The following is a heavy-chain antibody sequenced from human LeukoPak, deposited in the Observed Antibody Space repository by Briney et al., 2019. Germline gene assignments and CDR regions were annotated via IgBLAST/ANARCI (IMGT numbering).Heavy chain of an antibody. D-gene: IGHD2-2*02. V-gene: IGHV4-59*01. CDR3: ARVDRYCSSTSCYTDLVSFDP. CDR2: IYYSGST. J-gene: IGHJ5*02. Sequence: SETLSLTCTVSGGSISSYYWSWIRQPPGKGLEWIGYIYYSGSTNYNPSLKSRVTISVDTSKNQFSLKLSSVTAADTAVYYCARVDRYCSSTSCYTDLVSFDPWGQGTLVTVSS. CDR1: GGSISSYY.